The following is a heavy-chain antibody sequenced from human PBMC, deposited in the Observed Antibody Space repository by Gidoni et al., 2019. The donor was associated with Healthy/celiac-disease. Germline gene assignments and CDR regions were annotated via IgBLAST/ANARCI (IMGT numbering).Heavy chain of an antibody. Sequence: QVTLTASGPVLVKPTGTLPLTCTVSGFSLSNARMGVGWIRQPPGKALEWLAHIFSNDEKSYSTSLKSRLTISKDTSKSQVVLTMTNMDPVDTATYYCAHGPVAGRLDWGQGTLVTVSS. J-gene: IGHJ4*02. V-gene: IGHV2-26*01. CDR1: GFSLSNARMG. CDR3: AHGPVAGRLD. CDR2: IFSNDEK. D-gene: IGHD6-19*01.